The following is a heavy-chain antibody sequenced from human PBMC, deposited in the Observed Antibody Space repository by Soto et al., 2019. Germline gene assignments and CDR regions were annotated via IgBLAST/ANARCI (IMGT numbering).Heavy chain of an antibody. V-gene: IGHV3-33*01. CDR2: IWYDGSNK. Sequence: GGSLILSCAASGFTFSSYGMHWVRQAPGKGLEWVAVIWYDGSNKYYADSVKGRFTISRDNSKNTLYLQMNSLRAEDTAVYYCAREFLDTPDAFDIWGQGTMVTVSS. CDR3: AREFLDTPDAFDI. CDR1: GFTFSSYG. D-gene: IGHD2-15*01. J-gene: IGHJ3*02.